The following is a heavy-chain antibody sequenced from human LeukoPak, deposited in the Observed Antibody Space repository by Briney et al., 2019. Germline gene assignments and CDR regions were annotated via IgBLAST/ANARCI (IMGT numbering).Heavy chain of an antibody. V-gene: IGHV3-74*01. CDR1: GFTFSSYW. D-gene: IGHD2-21*01. Sequence: PGGSLRLSCAASGFTFSSYWMHWVRQAPGKGLVWVSRINSDGSSTSYADSVKGRFTISRDNAKNTLYLQMNSLRAEDTAVYYCARADVATDYYFDYWGQGTLVTVSS. CDR3: ARADVATDYYFDY. CDR2: INSDGSST. J-gene: IGHJ4*02.